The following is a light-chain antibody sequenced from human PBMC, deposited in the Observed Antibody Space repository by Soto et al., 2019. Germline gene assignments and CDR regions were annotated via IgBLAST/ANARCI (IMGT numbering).Light chain of an antibody. J-gene: IGKJ1*01. Sequence: DIQMTQAPSTLSASVGDIVTITCRPTQNVNNWLAWYQQKPGKAPKLLIYDASSLESGVPSRFSGSGSGTEFTLTISSLQPDDFAVYYCQQYGSSPWTFGQGTKVDIK. CDR2: DAS. V-gene: IGKV1-5*01. CDR3: QQYGSSPWT. CDR1: QNVNNW.